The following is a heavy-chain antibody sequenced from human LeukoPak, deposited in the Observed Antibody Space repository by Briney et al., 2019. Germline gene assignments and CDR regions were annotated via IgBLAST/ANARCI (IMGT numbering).Heavy chain of an antibody. D-gene: IGHD5-24*01. CDR3: ARATRNYFDY. CDR1: GGSISSYY. CDR2: IYYSGST. Sequence: SETLSLTCTVSGGSISSYYWSWIRQPPGKGLEWIGYIYYSGSTNYNPSLKSRVTISVDTSKNQFSLKLSSVTAADTAVYYCARATRNYFDYWGQGTLVTVSS. V-gene: IGHV4-59*12. J-gene: IGHJ4*02.